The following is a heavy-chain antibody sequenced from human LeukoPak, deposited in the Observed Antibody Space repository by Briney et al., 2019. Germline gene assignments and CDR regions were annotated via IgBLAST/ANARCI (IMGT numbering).Heavy chain of an antibody. D-gene: IGHD2-21*02. CDR3: ARGLASCGGDCYSGRYYYTPWTS. Sequence: ASVKVSCRASGYSFASRNIYWVRQAPGQGLEWMGLINPSGGSTRYAQKFQGRVTMTSDTSTSTVDMELSSVRSEDTAVYFCARGLASCGGDCYSGRYYYTPWTSGAKGPRSPSP. CDR1: GYSFASRN. V-gene: IGHV1-46*01. J-gene: IGHJ6*02. CDR2: INPSGGST.